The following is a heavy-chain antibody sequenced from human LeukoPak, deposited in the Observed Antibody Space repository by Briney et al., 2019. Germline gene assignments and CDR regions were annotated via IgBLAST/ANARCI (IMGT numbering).Heavy chain of an antibody. V-gene: IGHV1-2*02. CDR1: GYTFTGYY. CDR3: ARVQWELSIYFDY. D-gene: IGHD1-26*01. CDR2: INPNSGGT. Sequence: ASVKVSCKASGYTFTGYYTHWVRQAPGQGLEWMGWINPNSGGTNYAQKFQGRVTMTRDTSISTAYMELSRLRSDDTAVYYCARVQWELSIYFDYWGQGTLVTVSS. J-gene: IGHJ4*02.